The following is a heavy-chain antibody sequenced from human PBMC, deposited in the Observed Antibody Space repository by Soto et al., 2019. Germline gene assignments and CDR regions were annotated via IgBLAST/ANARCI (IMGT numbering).Heavy chain of an antibody. CDR2: IIPIFGTA. CDR3: ARGWGGAKYYYYGMDV. Sequence: SVKVSCKASGGTFSSYAISWVRQAPGQGLEWMGGIIPIFGTANYAQKFQGRVTITADESTSAAYMELSSLRSEDTAVYYCARGWGGAKYYYYGMDVWGQGTTVTVSS. D-gene: IGHD1-26*01. J-gene: IGHJ6*02. V-gene: IGHV1-69*13. CDR1: GGTFSSYA.